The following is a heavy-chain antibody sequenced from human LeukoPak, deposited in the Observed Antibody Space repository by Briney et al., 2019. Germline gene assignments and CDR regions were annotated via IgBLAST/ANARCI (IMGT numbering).Heavy chain of an antibody. V-gene: IGHV4-34*01. Sequence: PSETLSLTCAVYGGSFSGYYWSWIRQPPGKGLEWIGEINHSGSTNYNPSLKSRVTISVDTSKNQFSLKLSSVTAADTAVYYCASSVMRYCSSTSCSNPLDYWGQGTLVTVSS. D-gene: IGHD2-2*01. CDR2: INHSGST. J-gene: IGHJ4*02. CDR3: ASSVMRYCSSTSCSNPLDY. CDR1: GGSFSGYY.